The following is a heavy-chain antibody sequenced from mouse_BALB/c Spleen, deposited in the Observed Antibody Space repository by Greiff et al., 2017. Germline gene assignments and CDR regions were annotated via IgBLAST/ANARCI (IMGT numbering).Heavy chain of an antibody. J-gene: IGHJ3*01. CDR1: GFTFSSYA. CDR2: ISSGGST. CDR3: ARGYYGNPAWFAY. V-gene: IGHV5-6-5*01. D-gene: IGHD2-1*01. Sequence: VQVVESGGGLVKPGGSLKLSCAASGFTFSSYAMSWVRQTPEKRLEWVASISSGGSTYYPDSVKGRFTISRDNARNILYLQMSSLRSEDTAMYYCARGYYGNPAWFAYWGQGTLVTVSA.